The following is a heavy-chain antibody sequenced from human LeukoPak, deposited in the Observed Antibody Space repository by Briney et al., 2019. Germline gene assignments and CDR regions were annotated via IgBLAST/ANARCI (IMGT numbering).Heavy chain of an antibody. J-gene: IGHJ4*02. D-gene: IGHD3-10*01. CDR2: IAYDGNNQ. Sequence: GGSLRLSCAVSGFTFSSYGMHWVRQAPGKGLEWVAFIAYDGNNQYYADSVKGRFTISRDNSKNTLYLQMNSLRPEDTAVYYCAKVGSHFGDYWGQGTLVIVSS. V-gene: IGHV3-30*02. CDR1: GFTFSSYG. CDR3: AKVGSHFGDY.